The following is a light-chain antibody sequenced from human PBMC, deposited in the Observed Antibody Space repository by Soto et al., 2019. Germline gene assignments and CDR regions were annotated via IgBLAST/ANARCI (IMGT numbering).Light chain of an antibody. Sequence: AIQVTQSPSSLSASVGDRVTITCRASQDIRGALAWYQQKPGKAPKLLIYDVSTVQSGVPSRFSGRGSGTEFTLTITSLQPEDFATYCCQQFNIYPITFGQGTRLDI. V-gene: IGKV1-13*02. CDR1: QDIRGA. CDR2: DVS. J-gene: IGKJ5*01. CDR3: QQFNIYPIT.